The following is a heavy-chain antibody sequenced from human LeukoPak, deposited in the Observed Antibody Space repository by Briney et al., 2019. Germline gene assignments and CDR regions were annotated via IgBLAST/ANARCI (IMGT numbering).Heavy chain of an antibody. J-gene: IGHJ5*02. V-gene: IGHV3-21*01. CDR2: ISRSSSYI. D-gene: IGHD6-13*01. CDR1: GFTFRNYA. CDR3: ARDWLDTTLSDAVELAAAGMLDL. Sequence: PGGSLRLSCAASGFTFRNYAMNWVRQAPGKGLEWVSSISRSSSYIYYTDSLKGRFTISRDNAKNSLYLQMNSLRAEDTAVYYCARDWLDTTLSDAVELAAAGMLDLWGQGTLVTVSS.